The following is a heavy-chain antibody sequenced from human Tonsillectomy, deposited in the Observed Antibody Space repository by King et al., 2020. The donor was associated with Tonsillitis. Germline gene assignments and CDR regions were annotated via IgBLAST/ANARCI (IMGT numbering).Heavy chain of an antibody. CDR1: GFTFSRYA. V-gene: IGHV3-23*04. J-gene: IGHJ4*01. CDR2: IGGGGTST. D-gene: IGHD6-19*01. Sequence: VQLVESGGGLIPPGGSLRLSCEASGFTFSRYAMTWVRQSPGKGLEWVSTIGGGGTSTYYADSVEGRFTISRDNSQNTLYLQMDSLRVEDTAVYFCAKERGGWAEQEDHWGQGTPVTVSS. CDR3: AKERGGWAEQEDH.